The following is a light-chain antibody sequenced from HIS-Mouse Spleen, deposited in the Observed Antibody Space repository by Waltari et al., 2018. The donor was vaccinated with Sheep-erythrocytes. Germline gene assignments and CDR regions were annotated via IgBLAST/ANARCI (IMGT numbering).Light chain of an antibody. Sequence: QSALTQPASVSGSPGQSITISCTGTSSDFGSYNLVSWYQQHPGKAPKLMIYEGSKRPSAVSHRFSGSKSGNTASLTISGLQAEDEADYYCCSYAGSSTYVVFGGGTKLTVL. CDR2: EGS. V-gene: IGLV2-23*01. CDR1: SSDFGSYNL. J-gene: IGLJ2*01. CDR3: CSYAGSSTYVV.